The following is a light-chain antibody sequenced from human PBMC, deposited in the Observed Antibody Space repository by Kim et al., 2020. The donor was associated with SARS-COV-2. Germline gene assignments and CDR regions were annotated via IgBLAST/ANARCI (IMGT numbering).Light chain of an antibody. CDR1: QSISSY. V-gene: IGKV1-39*01. J-gene: IGKJ4*01. Sequence: DIQMTQSPSSLSASVGDRVTITCRASQSISSYLNWYQQKSAKAPKLLIYAASSLQSGVPSKFSGSGSGTDFTLTISSLQPEDFATYYCQQSYTTPPLTFGGGTKVDIK. CDR2: AAS. CDR3: QQSYTTPPLT.